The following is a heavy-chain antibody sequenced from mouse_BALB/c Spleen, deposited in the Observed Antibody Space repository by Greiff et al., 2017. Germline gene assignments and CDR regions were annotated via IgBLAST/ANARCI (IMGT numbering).Heavy chain of an antibody. V-gene: IGHV3-6*02. CDR2: ISYDGSN. J-gene: IGHJ1*01. CDR3: ARGRGWYFDV. Sequence: EVQLQESGPGLVKPSQSLSLTCSVTGYSITSGYYWNWIRQFPGNKLEWMGYISYDGSNNYNPSLKNRISITRDTSKNQFFLKLNSVTTEDTATYYCARGRGWYFDVWGAGTTVTVSS. CDR1: GYSITSGYY.